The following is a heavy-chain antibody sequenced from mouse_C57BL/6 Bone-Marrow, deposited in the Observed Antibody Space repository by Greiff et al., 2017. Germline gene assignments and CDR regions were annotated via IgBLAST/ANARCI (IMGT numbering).Heavy chain of an antibody. CDR2: IHPSDSDS. V-gene: IGHV1-74*01. Sequence: QVQLQQSGAELVKPGASVKVSCKASGYTFTSYWMHWVKQRPGQGLEWVGRIHPSDSDSKSNQKFKGKATWTVDKSSSTAYMQLSSQTSEDCGVYYCVMVGNPYAMDYWGQGTSVTVSA. D-gene: IGHD2-1*01. CDR1: GYTFTSYW. J-gene: IGHJ4*01. CDR3: VMVGNPYAMDY.